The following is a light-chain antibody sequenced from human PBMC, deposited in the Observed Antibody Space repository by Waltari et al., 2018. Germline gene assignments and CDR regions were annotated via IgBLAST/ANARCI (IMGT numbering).Light chain of an antibody. CDR1: TGAVTSGYY. Sequence: QTVVTQEPSLPVSPGGTVTLTCASSTGAVTSGYYPSWFQQKPGQAPRPLVYDTSKKYSRTPARFPGSLLGAKAALTLAGVQPEDEAEYFCLRDPPGSVIFGGGTKRAVL. CDR2: DTS. CDR3: LRDPPGSVI. V-gene: IGLV7-43*01. J-gene: IGLJ2*01.